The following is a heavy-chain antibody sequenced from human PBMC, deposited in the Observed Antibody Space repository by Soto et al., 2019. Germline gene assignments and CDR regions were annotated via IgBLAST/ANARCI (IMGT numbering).Heavy chain of an antibody. CDR3: ARDRFCSGGSCYSLGWFAP. D-gene: IGHD2-15*01. Sequence: QVQLVQSGAEVKKPGSSVKVSCKAFGGTFSSYAISWVRQAPGQGLEWMGGIIPIFGTANYAQKFQGRVTITADESTSTAYMELSSLRSEDTAVYYCARDRFCSGGSCYSLGWFAPWGQGTLVTVSS. J-gene: IGHJ5*02. CDR2: IIPIFGTA. CDR1: GGTFSSYA. V-gene: IGHV1-69*01.